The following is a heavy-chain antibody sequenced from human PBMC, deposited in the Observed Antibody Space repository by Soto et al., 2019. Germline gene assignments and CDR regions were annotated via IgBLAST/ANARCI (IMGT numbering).Heavy chain of an antibody. CDR3: ARDRYCSGGSCYHFDY. Sequence: QVQLVQSGAEVKKPGASVKVSCKASGYTFTSYGISWVRQAPGQGLEWMGWISAYNGNTNYAQKLQGRVTMTTDTATSTAYMELRSLRSDDAAVYSCARDRYCSGGSCYHFDYWGQGTLVTVSS. D-gene: IGHD2-15*01. J-gene: IGHJ4*02. CDR2: ISAYNGNT. CDR1: GYTFTSYG. V-gene: IGHV1-18*01.